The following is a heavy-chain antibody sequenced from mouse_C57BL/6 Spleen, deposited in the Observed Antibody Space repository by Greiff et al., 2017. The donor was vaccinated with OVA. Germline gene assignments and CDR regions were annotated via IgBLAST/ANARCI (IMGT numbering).Heavy chain of an antibody. CDR2: IYPGDGDT. Sequence: QVQLQQSGPELVKPGASVQISCKASGYAFSSSWMNWVKQRPGTGLEWIGRIYPGDGDTNYNGKFKGKATLTADKSSSTAYMQLSSLTSEDSAVYFCARGGSSYDYAMDYWGQGTSVTVSS. V-gene: IGHV1-82*01. CDR1: GYAFSSSW. CDR3: ARGGSSYDYAMDY. D-gene: IGHD1-1*01. J-gene: IGHJ4*01.